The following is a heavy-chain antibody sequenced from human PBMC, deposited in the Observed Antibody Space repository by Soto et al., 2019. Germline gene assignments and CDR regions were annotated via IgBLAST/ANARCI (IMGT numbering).Heavy chain of an antibody. V-gene: IGHV4-4*02. CDR2: IYHTGST. J-gene: IGHJ5*02. CDR3: ARDRDVVAASTPGGVNWFDP. Sequence: SETLSLTYAVFGGSISSSYWWSWVRQPPGKGLEWIGEIYHTGSTNYNPSLKSRVTISLDKSKRQFSLTLTSVTAADTAVYYCARDRDVVAASTPGGVNWFDPWGQGTLVTVSS. CDR1: GGSISSSYW. D-gene: IGHD5-12*01.